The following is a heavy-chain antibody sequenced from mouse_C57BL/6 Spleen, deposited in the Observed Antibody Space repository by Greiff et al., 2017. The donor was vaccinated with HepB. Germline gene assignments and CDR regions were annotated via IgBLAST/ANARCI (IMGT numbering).Heavy chain of an antibody. D-gene: IGHD2-12*01. CDR1: GFTFSDYY. CDR2: ISNGGGST. Sequence: EVQVVESGGGLVQPGGSLKLSCAASGFTFSDYYMYWVRQTPEKRLEWVAYISNGGGSTYYPDTVKGRFTISRDNAKNTLYLQMSRLKSEDTAMYYCARQCVYDGYFDVWGTGTTVTVSS. V-gene: IGHV5-12*01. CDR3: ARQCVYDGYFDV. J-gene: IGHJ1*03.